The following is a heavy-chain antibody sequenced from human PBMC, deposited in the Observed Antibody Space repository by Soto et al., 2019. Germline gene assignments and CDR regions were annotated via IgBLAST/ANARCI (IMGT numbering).Heavy chain of an antibody. J-gene: IGHJ4*02. CDR2: IKQDGSEK. Sequence: EVQLVESGGGLVQPGGSLRLSCAASGFTFSSYWMNWVRQVPGKGLEWVANIKQDGSEKYYVDSVKGRFTISRDNAKNSLFLQMNSLRAEDTAVYYCATSRTFDYWGQGTLVTVSS. CDR3: ATSRTFDY. V-gene: IGHV3-7*01. CDR1: GFTFSSYW. D-gene: IGHD6-13*01.